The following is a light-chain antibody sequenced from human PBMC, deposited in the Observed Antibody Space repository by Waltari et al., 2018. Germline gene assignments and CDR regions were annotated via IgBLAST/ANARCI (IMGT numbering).Light chain of an antibody. Sequence: QSALTQPASVSGSPGQSITISCTGTSSDVGGYNYVSWYQQHPGKAPKLMIYEVSNRPSGVSKRVSGSKSGNTASLTISVLQAEDEADYYCSSYTSSSTLVVFGGGTKLTVL. J-gene: IGLJ2*01. CDR3: SSYTSSSTLVV. CDR1: SSDVGGYNY. V-gene: IGLV2-14*01. CDR2: EVS.